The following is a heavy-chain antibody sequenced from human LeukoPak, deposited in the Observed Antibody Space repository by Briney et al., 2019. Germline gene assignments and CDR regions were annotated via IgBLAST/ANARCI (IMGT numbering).Heavy chain of an antibody. CDR1: GDSVSSNSAA. D-gene: IGHD1-26*01. CDR2: TYYRSKWYY. Sequence: SQTLSLTCAISGDSVSSNSAAWNWIRQSPSRGLEWLGRTYYRSKWYYDYAVAVTSRISINPDTSKNQFSLQLSSVTPEDTAVYYCARDPVGGSTIFDYWGQGTLVTVSS. CDR3: ARDPVGGSTIFDY. J-gene: IGHJ4*02. V-gene: IGHV6-1*01.